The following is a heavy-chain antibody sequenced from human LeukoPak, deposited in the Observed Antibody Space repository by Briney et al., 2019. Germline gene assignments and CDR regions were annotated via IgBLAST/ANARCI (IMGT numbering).Heavy chain of an antibody. V-gene: IGHV1-18*01. D-gene: IGHD3-16*01. CDR3: ARVNYDYVWGSPDFDY. J-gene: IGHJ4*02. CDR2: ISAYNGNT. Sequence: ASVKVSCKASGYTLTSYGSRWVRQAPGQGLERMGLISAYNGNTNYAQQLQGRVTMTTDTSKSTVYMELRSLRSDDTAVYYCARVNYDYVWGSPDFDYWGQGTLVTVSS. CDR1: GYTLTSYG.